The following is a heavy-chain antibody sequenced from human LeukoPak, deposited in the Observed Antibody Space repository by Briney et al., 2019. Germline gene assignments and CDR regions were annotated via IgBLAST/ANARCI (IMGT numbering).Heavy chain of an antibody. CDR3: ARDRSAYFDY. Sequence: ASVKVSCKASGDTFTSYYLHWVRQAPGQGLEWMGIINPSDGSTSYVQKFQGRVTMTRDTSTSSVYMELSSLRSEDTAVYYCARDRSAYFDYWGQGTLVTVSS. CDR2: INPSDGST. D-gene: IGHD3-16*02. V-gene: IGHV1-46*01. CDR1: GDTFTSYY. J-gene: IGHJ4*02.